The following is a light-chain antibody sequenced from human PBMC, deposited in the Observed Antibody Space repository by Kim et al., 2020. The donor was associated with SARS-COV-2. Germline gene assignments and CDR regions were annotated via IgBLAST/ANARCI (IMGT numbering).Light chain of an antibody. CDR1: RDIRTH. J-gene: IGKJ2*01. CDR3: QQSYSFPPFT. V-gene: IGKV1-39*01. CDR2: GAS. Sequence: DVPMTQSPSSLSASVGETVTITCRAGRDIRTHLNWYQQKPGKAPELLIYGASSLHSGVPLRFSGSGSGTDFTLIISSLQPEDFATYFCQQSYSFPPFTFGQGTKLEIK.